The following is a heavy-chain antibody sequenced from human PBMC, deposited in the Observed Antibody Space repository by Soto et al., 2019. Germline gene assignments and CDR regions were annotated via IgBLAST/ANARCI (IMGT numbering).Heavy chain of an antibody. V-gene: IGHV1-69*13. J-gene: IGHJ4*02. CDR1: GGTFSSYA. CDR3: ARDLSGSGWSYY. D-gene: IGHD6-19*01. Sequence: PVKVSCKASGGTFSSYAISWLRQAPGQGLEWMGGIIPIFGTANYAQKFQGRVTITADESTSTAYMELSSLRSEDTAVYCCARDLSGSGWSYYWGQGTLVTVSS. CDR2: IIPIFGTA.